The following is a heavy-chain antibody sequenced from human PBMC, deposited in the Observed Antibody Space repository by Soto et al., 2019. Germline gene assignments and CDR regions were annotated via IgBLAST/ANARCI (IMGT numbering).Heavy chain of an antibody. V-gene: IGHV4-39*01. D-gene: IGHD2-15*01. J-gene: IGHJ5*02. CDR1: GGSISYISYC. Sequence: SETLSLTCTVSGGSISYISYCWGWIRQPPGKGLQWIGCMFYSGATYYNPSLENRVTLSVDTSNNEFSLKLVSVTAPDTAVYYCARHKSGSDWLDPWGQGTLVTVSS. CDR3: ARHKSGSDWLDP. CDR2: MFYSGAT.